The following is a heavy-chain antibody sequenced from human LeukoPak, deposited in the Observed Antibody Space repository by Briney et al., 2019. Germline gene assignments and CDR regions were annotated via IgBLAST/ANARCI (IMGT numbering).Heavy chain of an antibody. CDR2: IYYSGST. V-gene: IGHV4-59*08. D-gene: IGHD3-16*01. CDR3: ARVGGSAYPSTGFDF. CDR1: GASISGYY. Sequence: SETLSLTCTVSGASISGYYWSWIRQPPGKGLQWIGYIYYSGSTNYNPSLKSRVTISVDTSKNQFSLKLSSVTAADTAVYNCARVGGSAYPSTGFDFWGQGTLVTVSS. J-gene: IGHJ5*01.